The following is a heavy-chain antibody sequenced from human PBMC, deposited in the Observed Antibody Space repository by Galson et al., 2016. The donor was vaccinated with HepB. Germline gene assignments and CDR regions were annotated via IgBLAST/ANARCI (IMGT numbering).Heavy chain of an antibody. CDR1: GDSVSSNSAA. V-gene: IGHV6-1*01. Sequence: CAISGDSVSSNSAAWNWIRQSPSRGLEWLGRTYYRSKWYNDYAESVKSRITINPDTSKNQFSLQLHSVTPDDTAFYYCVGEGASGYALDYWGQGTLVTVSS. D-gene: IGHD6-25*01. CDR3: VGEGASGYALDY. CDR2: TYYRSKWYN. J-gene: IGHJ4*02.